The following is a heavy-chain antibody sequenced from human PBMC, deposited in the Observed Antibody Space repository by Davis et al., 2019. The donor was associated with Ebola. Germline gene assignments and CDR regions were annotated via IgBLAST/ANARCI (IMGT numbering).Heavy chain of an antibody. CDR2: ISGSGTNK. J-gene: IGHJ4*02. CDR1: GFSFNNYA. CDR3: ARDPNWGFDS. Sequence: GESLKISCAASGFSFNNYAMGWVRQAPGKGLEWVSDISGSGTNKHYADSVEGRFTISRDNSASMLDLQMNSLRAEDTAVYYCARDPNWGFDSWGQGTLVTVSS. D-gene: IGHD7-27*01. V-gene: IGHV3-23*01.